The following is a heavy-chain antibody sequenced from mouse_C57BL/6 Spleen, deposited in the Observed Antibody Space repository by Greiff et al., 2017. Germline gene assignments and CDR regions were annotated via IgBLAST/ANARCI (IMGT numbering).Heavy chain of an antibody. V-gene: IGHV3-1*01. CDR2: ISNSGST. J-gene: IGHJ2*01. CDR3: ARGDSNYVFDY. D-gene: IGHD2-5*01. Sequence: EVKLQESGPGMVKPSQSLSLTCTVTGYSITSGYDWHWIRHFPGNKLEWMGFISNSGSTNYNPSLKSRIPITHDTSNNHFFLQLNSVTTEDTATYYCARGDSNYVFDYWGQGTTLTVSS. CDR1: GYSITSGYD.